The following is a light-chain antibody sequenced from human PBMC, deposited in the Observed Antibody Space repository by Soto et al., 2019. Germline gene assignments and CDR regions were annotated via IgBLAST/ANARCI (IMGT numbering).Light chain of an antibody. CDR1: QSISSY. V-gene: IGKV1-39*01. CDR2: AAS. Sequence: DIQMTQSPSSLSASVGDRVTITCRASQSISSYLNWCQQKPGKAPKLLIYAASSLQSGVPSRFSGSGSGTDFTLTISSPQPEDFATDYCQQSFSTPQSFGQGTKVEIK. CDR3: QQSFSTPQS. J-gene: IGKJ1*01.